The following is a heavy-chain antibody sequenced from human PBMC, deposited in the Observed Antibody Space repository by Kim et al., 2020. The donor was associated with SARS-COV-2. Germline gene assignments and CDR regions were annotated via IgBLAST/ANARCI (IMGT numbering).Heavy chain of an antibody. J-gene: IGHJ6*02. CDR3: ARLRIDYGDYEDYGMDV. D-gene: IGHD4-17*01. V-gene: IGHV4-34*01. Sequence: SETLSLTCAVYGGSFSGYYWSWIRQPPGKGLEWIGEINHSGSTNYNPSLKSRVTISVDTSKNQFSLKLSSVTTADTAVYYCARLRIDYGDYEDYGMDVWGQGTTVTVSS. CDR1: GGSFSGYY. CDR2: INHSGST.